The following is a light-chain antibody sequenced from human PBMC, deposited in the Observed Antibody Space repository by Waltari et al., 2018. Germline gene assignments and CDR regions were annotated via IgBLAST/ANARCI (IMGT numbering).Light chain of an antibody. V-gene: IGLV1-40*01. CDR3: QSYDSSLSGRV. Sequence: QSVLTQPPSVSGAPGQRVAISCTGSSSNIGAGYDVHWYQRLPGPAPRLRLLVKTGRPSGVPDRFSGSRSGTSASLAITGLRAEDEADYYCQSYDSSLSGRVFGGGTRVTVL. CDR2: VKT. J-gene: IGLJ2*01. CDR1: SSNIGAGYD.